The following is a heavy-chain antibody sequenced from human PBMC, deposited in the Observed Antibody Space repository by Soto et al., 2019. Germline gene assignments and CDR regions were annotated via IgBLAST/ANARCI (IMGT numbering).Heavy chain of an antibody. CDR3: ARERYYDSSGSPTADY. J-gene: IGHJ4*02. V-gene: IGHV1-69*13. Sequence: SVKVSCKASGGTFSSYAISWVRQAPGQGLEWMGGIIPIFGTANYAQKFQGRVTITADESTSTAYMELSSLRSEDTAVYYCARERYYDSSGSPTADYWGQGTLVTVSS. CDR2: IIPIFGTA. D-gene: IGHD3-22*01. CDR1: GGTFSSYA.